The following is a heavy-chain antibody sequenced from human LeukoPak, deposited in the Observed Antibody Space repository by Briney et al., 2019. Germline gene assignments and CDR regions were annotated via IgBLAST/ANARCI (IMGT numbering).Heavy chain of an antibody. CDR1: VYTFTGYY. CDR2: INPNSGGT. CDR3: ARGGSPDY. D-gene: IGHD2-15*01. J-gene: IGHJ4*02. Sequence: ATVKVSCKASVYTFTGYYLHWVRQAPGQGLEWMGWINPNSGGTNFAQKFQGRVTMTRDTSISTAYMELSRLRTDDTAVYYCARGGSPDYWGQGTLVTVS. V-gene: IGHV1-2*02.